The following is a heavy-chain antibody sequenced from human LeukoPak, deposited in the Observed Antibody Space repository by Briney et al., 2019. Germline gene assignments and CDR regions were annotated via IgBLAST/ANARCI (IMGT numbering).Heavy chain of an antibody. Sequence: VGSLRLSCAASGFTFSSYEMNWVRQAPGKGLEWVSYISSSGSTIYYADSVKGRFTISRDNAKNSLYLQMNSLRAEDTAVYYCARDTYYYDSSGYYLVYFDYWGQGTLVTVSS. D-gene: IGHD3-22*01. CDR3: ARDTYYYDSSGYYLVYFDY. J-gene: IGHJ4*02. V-gene: IGHV3-48*03. CDR2: ISSSGSTI. CDR1: GFTFSSYE.